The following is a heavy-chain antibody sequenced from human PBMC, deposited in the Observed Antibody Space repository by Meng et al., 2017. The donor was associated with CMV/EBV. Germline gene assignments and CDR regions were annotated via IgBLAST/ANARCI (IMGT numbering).Heavy chain of an antibody. J-gene: IGHJ5*02. CDR2: INHSGST. CDR1: GAFSGYY. Sequence: GAFSGYYWSWNRQPPGKGREWIGEINHSGSTNYSPYLKSRVTISVDTSKNQFSLKLSSVTAEDTAVYYCARKRQGFRGDYVWNWFDPWGQGTLVTVSS. CDR3: ARKRQGFRGDYVWNWFDP. D-gene: IGHD4-17*01. V-gene: IGHV4-34*01.